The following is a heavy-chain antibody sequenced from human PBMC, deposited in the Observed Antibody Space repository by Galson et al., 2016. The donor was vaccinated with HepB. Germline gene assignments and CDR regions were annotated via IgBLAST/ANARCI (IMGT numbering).Heavy chain of an antibody. CDR2: IAHDATIK. D-gene: IGHD3-10*01. J-gene: IGHJ5*02. V-gene: IGHV3-30*04. CDR1: GLTFSRHA. Sequence: LRLSCAASGLTFSRHAMHWVRQAPGKGLEWVAVIAHDATIKDYADSVEGRFTISRDNSKNTLYLEMHSLRDEDMAVNYCARDPTIGAPDWFDAWGQGTLVTVTS. CDR3: ARDPTIGAPDWFDA.